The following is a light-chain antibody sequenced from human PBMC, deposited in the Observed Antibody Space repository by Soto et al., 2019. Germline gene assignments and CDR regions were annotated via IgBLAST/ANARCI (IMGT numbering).Light chain of an antibody. V-gene: IGKV3-20*01. CDR2: RAS. Sequence: EIVLTQSPDTLSLSPVERATLSCMASQSVSSSFLAWYQQKPGQALRLLIYRASSRATGIPDRFSGSGSGTDFTLTISRLEPEDFAVYYCQQYGSLITFGQGTRLEIK. CDR3: QQYGSLIT. CDR1: QSVSSSF. J-gene: IGKJ5*01.